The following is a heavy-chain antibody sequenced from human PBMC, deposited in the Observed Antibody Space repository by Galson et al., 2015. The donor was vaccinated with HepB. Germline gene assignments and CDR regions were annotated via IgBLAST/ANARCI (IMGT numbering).Heavy chain of an antibody. Sequence: TLSLTCAVSGGSISSGGYSWSWIRQPPGKGLEWIGCSYHTGSTYYNPSLESRVSISVDRSKNQFSLKLSSVTAADTAVYYCARVPTVWGQGTLVTVSS. CDR3: ARVPTV. CDR1: GGSISSGGYS. D-gene: IGHD4-17*01. CDR2: SYHTGST. J-gene: IGHJ4*02. V-gene: IGHV4-30-2*01.